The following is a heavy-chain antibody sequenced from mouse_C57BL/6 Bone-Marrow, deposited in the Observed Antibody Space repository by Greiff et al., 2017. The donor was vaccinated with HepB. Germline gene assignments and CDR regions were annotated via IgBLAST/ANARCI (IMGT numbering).Heavy chain of an antibody. V-gene: IGHV6-3*01. CDR2: IRLKSDNYAT. D-gene: IGHD1-1*01. J-gene: IGHJ1*03. CDR3: PGTTVVRRYFDV. Sequence: EVKLEESGGGLVQPGGSMKLSCVASGFTFSNYWMNWVRQSPEKGLEWVAQIRLKSDNYATHYAESVKGRFTISRDDSKSSVYLQMNNLRAEDTGIYYCPGTTVVRRYFDVWGTGTTVTVSS. CDR1: GFTFSNYW.